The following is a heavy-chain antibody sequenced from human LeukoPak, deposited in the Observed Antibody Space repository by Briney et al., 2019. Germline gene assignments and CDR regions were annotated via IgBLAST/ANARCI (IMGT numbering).Heavy chain of an antibody. Sequence: PGGSLRLSCAASGFTFSTYIMNWVRQAPGKGLEWVSSISSSSSYIYHADSVKGRFTISRDNAKNSLYLQMNSLRAEDTAVYYCARAGSYYYYMDVWGKGTTVTISS. V-gene: IGHV3-21*01. CDR3: ARAGSYYYYMDV. J-gene: IGHJ6*03. D-gene: IGHD3-10*01. CDR2: ISSSSSYI. CDR1: GFTFSTYI.